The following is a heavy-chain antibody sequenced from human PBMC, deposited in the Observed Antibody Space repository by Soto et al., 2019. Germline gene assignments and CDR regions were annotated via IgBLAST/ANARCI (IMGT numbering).Heavy chain of an antibody. V-gene: IGHV4-30-4*01. J-gene: IGHJ5*02. Sequence: PSETLSLTCTVSGGSISSGDYYWSWIRQPPGKGLEWIGYIYYSGSTYYNPSLKSRVTISVDTSKNQFSLKLSSVTAADTAVYYCARDRVTGCFDPWGQGTLVTVSS. CDR1: GGSISSGDYY. CDR3: ARDRVTGCFDP. D-gene: IGHD4-4*01. CDR2: IYYSGST.